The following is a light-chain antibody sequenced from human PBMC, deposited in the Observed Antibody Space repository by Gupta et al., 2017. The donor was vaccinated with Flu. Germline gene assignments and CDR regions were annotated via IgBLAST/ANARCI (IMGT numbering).Light chain of an antibody. CDR3: SSYAGSNNYV. CDR1: SSDVGGYNF. Sequence: QSALTQPPSASGSPGQSVTISCTGTSSDVGGYNFVSWYQQHPGKAPKLLIYEVTKRPSGVPDRFAAYKAGTTALINVSGHQAEDEAYYYCSSYAGSNNYVFGTGIKVTVL. J-gene: IGLJ1*01. CDR2: EVT. V-gene: IGLV2-8*01.